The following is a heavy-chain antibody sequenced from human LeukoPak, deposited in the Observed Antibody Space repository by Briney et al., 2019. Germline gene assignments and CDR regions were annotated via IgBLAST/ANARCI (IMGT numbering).Heavy chain of an antibody. CDR3: AKEGRSLQTY. V-gene: IGHV3-7*03. Sequence: GGSLRLSCLTSGFTFSTNAMSWVRQAPGKGLEWVANIKEDGTETYYVDSVKGRFTISRDNAKNSLYLQMNSLRVEDTAVYYCAKEGRSLQTYWGQGTLATVSS. CDR2: IKEDGTET. D-gene: IGHD5-24*01. CDR1: GFTFSTNA. J-gene: IGHJ4*02.